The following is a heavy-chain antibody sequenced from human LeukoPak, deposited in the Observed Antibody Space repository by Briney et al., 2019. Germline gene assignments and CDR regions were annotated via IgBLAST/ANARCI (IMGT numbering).Heavy chain of an antibody. D-gene: IGHD6-13*01. CDR2: ISSSGSYI. CDR3: ASYPRYSSSWALDY. V-gene: IGHV3-21*01. J-gene: IGHJ4*02. Sequence: GGSLRLSCAASGFTFSSYSMNWVRQAPGKGLEWVSSISSSGSYIYYADSVKGRFTISRDNAKNSLYLQMNSLRAEDTAVYYCASYPRYSSSWALDYWGQGTLVTVSS. CDR1: GFTFSSYS.